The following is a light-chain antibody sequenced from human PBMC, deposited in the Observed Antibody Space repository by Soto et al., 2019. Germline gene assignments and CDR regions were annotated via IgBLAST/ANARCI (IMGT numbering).Light chain of an antibody. CDR1: HSIRTY. V-gene: IGKV1-39*01. CDR2: AAS. Sequence: DIQLTQSPSSLSASVGDRVTITCRASHSIRTYLNWYQHKPGTAPKVLIYAASSLQSGVPSRFTGSTSGTDFTLTISSLQPEDFATYYCQQSYSHPLTFGGGTRVE. J-gene: IGKJ4*01. CDR3: QQSYSHPLT.